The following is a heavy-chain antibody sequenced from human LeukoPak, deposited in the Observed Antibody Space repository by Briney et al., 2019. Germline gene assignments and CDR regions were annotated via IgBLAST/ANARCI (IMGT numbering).Heavy chain of an antibody. D-gene: IGHD3-3*02. CDR2: INPNNGVT. CDR3: ARSSTGSYFDY. CDR1: GYTFTDYY. Sequence: EASVKVSCKASGYTFTDYYMHWVRQAPGQGLEWMGWINPNNGVTKTAQKFQGRVTWTSDTSISTAYMELNRLRSDDTAVYYCARSSTGSYFDYWGQGTLVTVSS. J-gene: IGHJ4*02. V-gene: IGHV1-2*02.